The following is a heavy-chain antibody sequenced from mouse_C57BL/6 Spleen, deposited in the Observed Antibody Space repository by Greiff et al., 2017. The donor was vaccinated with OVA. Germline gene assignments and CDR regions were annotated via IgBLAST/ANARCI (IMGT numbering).Heavy chain of an antibody. Sequence: QVTLKVSGPGILQSSQTLSLTCSFSGFSLSTSGMGVSWVRQPSGKGLEWLAHIYWDDDKRYNPSLKSRLTISQDTSRNQVFLKITSVDTADTATYYCARRALNYYGSSSYYYAMDYWGQGTSVTVSS. J-gene: IGHJ4*01. CDR3: ARRALNYYGSSSYYYAMDY. CDR1: GFSLSTSGMG. V-gene: IGHV8-12*01. CDR2: IYWDDDK. D-gene: IGHD1-1*01.